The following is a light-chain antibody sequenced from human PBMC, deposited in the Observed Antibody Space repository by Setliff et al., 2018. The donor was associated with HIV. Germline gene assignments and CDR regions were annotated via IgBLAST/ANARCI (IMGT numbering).Light chain of an antibody. Sequence: QSVLTQPASVSGSPGQSITISCTGTSSDVGSYNYVSWYQQHPGKAPELMIYEVSNRPSGVSNRFSGSKSGNTASLTISGLQAEDEADYYCSSYTSSSLYVFGTGTKVTVL. V-gene: IGLV2-14*01. CDR1: SSDVGSYNY. CDR3: SSYTSSSLYV. J-gene: IGLJ1*01. CDR2: EVS.